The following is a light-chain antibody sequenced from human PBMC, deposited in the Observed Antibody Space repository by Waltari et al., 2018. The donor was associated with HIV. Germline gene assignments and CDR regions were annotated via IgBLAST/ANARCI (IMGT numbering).Light chain of an antibody. CDR2: EVS. Sequence: QSALTHPASVSGSSGQSITLSSTGASSDVGIYNLISWYQQHPGKAPKLMIYEVSKRPSGVSNRFSGSKSGNTASLTISGLQAEDEADYYCCSYAGSSTFVVFGGGTKLTVL. CDR3: CSYAGSSTFVV. CDR1: SSDVGIYNL. V-gene: IGLV2-23*02. J-gene: IGLJ2*01.